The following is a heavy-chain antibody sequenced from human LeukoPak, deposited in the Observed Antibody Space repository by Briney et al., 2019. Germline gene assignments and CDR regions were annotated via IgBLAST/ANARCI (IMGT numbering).Heavy chain of an antibody. V-gene: IGHV1-18*01. CDR3: ARGLDYCSSTSCPSGW. J-gene: IGHJ4*02. CDR2: INPYNGNR. CDR1: GYRFITFG. D-gene: IGHD2-2*01. Sequence: ASVKVSCKTSGYRFITFGINWVRQAPGQGLEWMGWINPYNGNRYYAKKFQGRFNMTTDTSTSTAYMELRSLRSDDTAVYYCARGLDYCSSTSCPSGWWGQGTLVTVSS.